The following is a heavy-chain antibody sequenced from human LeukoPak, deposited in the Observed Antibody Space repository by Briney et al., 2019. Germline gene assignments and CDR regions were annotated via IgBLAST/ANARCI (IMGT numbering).Heavy chain of an antibody. J-gene: IGHJ6*04. V-gene: IGHV3-23*01. CDR3: AREPRHYGSGIPEGMDV. CDR2: ISGSGGST. D-gene: IGHD3-10*01. Sequence: GGSLRLSCAASGFTFSSYAMSWVRQAPGKGLEWVSAISGSGGSTYYADSVKGRFTISRDNSKNTLYLQMNSLRAEDTAVYYCAREPRHYGSGIPEGMDVWGKGTTVTVSS. CDR1: GFTFSSYA.